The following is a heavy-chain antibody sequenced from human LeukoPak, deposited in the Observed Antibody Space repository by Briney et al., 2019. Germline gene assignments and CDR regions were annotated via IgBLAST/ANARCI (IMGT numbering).Heavy chain of an antibody. CDR2: ISSSSATI. Sequence: GGSLRLSCAASGFTFNTYSVNWIRQAPGKGLEWVSYISSSSATIYYADSVKGRFTISRDNAKNSLYLQMNSLRAEDTALYYCARDRGYFFDYWGQGTLVTVSS. CDR3: ARDRGYFFDY. V-gene: IGHV3-48*01. J-gene: IGHJ4*02. CDR1: GFTFNTYS. D-gene: IGHD3-10*01.